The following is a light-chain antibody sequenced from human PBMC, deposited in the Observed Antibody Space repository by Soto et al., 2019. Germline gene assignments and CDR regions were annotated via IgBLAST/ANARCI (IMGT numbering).Light chain of an antibody. CDR2: AAV. Sequence: DIQMTQSPFSLSASVGDRVTITCRASRSISSYLNWYQQKPGEPPKLLIYAAVSLQSGIPSRFSAYGSGTDFTLTISSLQPEDFATDYCQQTYSSPQWTFGQGTKVDIK. V-gene: IGKV1-39*01. J-gene: IGKJ1*01. CDR1: RSISSY. CDR3: QQTYSSPQWT.